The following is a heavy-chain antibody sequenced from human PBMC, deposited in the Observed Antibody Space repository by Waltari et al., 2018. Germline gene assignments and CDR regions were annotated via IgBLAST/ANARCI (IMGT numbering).Heavy chain of an antibody. V-gene: IGHV3-23*01. CDR3: AKEGSGYSYADY. CDR2: VSGSGGST. J-gene: IGHJ4*02. D-gene: IGHD5-18*01. Sequence: EVPLLESGGGLVQPGGSLRLSCVASGFTFSSSAMSWVRQAPGKGLEWVSAVSGSGGSTYYADSVKGRFTISRDNSKNTLYLQMNSLRAEDTAVYYCAKEGSGYSYADYWGQGTLVTVSS. CDR1: GFTFSSSA.